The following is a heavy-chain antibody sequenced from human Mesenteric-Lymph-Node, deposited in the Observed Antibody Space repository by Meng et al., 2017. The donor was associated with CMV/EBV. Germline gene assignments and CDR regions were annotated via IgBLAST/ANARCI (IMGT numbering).Heavy chain of an antibody. D-gene: IGHD3-10*01. CDR1: GYTFNRYA. CDR3: ATKYFSGSGSYSFDH. J-gene: IGHJ4*02. CDR2: INTNTGNP. V-gene: IGHV7-4-1*02. Sequence: SGYTFNRYAMNWVRQAPGQGLEWLGWINTNTGNPAYAQGFTGRFVFSLDTSVNTAYLQISSLKPEDTAVYYCATKYFSGSGSYSFDHWGQGTLVTVSS.